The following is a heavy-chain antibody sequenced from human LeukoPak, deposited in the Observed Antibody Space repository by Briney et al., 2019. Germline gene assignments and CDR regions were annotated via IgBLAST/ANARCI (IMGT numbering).Heavy chain of an antibody. D-gene: IGHD1-20*01. CDR3: AKSIRDRYYFDY. Sequence: GGSLRLSCAAAGFTFSSYAMSWVRQAPGKGREWVSAISGSGGSTYYADSVKGRFTISRDNSKNTLYLQINSLRAEDTAIYYCAKSIRDRYYFDYWGQGTLVTVSS. J-gene: IGHJ4*02. V-gene: IGHV3-23*01. CDR2: ISGSGGST. CDR1: GFTFSSYA.